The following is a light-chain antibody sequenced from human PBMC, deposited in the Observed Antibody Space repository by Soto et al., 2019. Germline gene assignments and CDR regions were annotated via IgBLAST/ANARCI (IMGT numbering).Light chain of an antibody. V-gene: IGKV1-27*01. Sequence: DIQMTQSPSSLSASFGDRVTITCRASQAINNYVAWYQQRPGQVPNLLIYGASTLQSGVPIRFSGSGSGTDFTLTISSLQPEDVAVYYCQRYNSAPRTLGQGTKVDIK. CDR3: QRYNSAPRT. J-gene: IGKJ1*01. CDR2: GAS. CDR1: QAINNY.